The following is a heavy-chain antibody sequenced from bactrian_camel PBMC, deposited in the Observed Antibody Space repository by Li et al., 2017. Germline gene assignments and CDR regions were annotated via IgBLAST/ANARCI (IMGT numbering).Heavy chain of an antibody. CDR2: IIRSSGNT. V-gene: IGHV3S53*01. D-gene: IGHD7*01. CDR1: GDDGTTTC. CDR3: ARLCGGTRS. Sequence: VQLVESGGGSVQAGGSLRLSCQLSGDDGTTTCMAWFRQAPGKEREGVAAIIRSSGNTYYADSVKGRFTVSQAADKTTYDLQMNSLRPEDTAVYYCARLCGGTRSWGQGTQVTVS. J-gene: IGHJ6*01.